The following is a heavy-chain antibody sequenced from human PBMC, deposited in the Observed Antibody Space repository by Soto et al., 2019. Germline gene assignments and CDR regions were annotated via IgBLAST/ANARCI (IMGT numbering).Heavy chain of an antibody. J-gene: IGHJ6*03. Sequence: GGSLRLSCAASGFTFSSYWMHWVRQAPGKGLVWVSRINSDGSSTSYADSVKGRFTISRDNAKNTLYLQMNSLRAEDTAVYYCARDPSDFWGGYSPGTYYYYMDVWGKGTTVTVSS. CDR3: ARDPSDFWGGYSPGTYYYYMDV. CDR1: GFTFSSYW. V-gene: IGHV3-74*01. CDR2: INSDGSST. D-gene: IGHD3-3*01.